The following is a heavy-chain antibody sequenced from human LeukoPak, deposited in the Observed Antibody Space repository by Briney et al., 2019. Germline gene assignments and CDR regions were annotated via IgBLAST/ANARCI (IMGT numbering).Heavy chain of an antibody. V-gene: IGHV4-39*02. CDR3: ARDPAGPAAILNWFDP. Sequence: SETLSLTCTVSGGSISSYYWSWIRQPPGKGLEWIGSIYYSGSTYYNPSLKSRVTISVDTSKNQFSLKLSSVTAADTAVYYCARDPAGPAAILNWFDPWGQGTLVTVSS. CDR2: IYYSGST. D-gene: IGHD2-2*01. J-gene: IGHJ5*02. CDR1: GGSISSYY.